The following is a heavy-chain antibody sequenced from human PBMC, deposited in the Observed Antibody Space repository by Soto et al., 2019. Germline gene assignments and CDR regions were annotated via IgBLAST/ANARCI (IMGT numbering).Heavy chain of an antibody. D-gene: IGHD3-3*02. J-gene: IGHJ6*03. CDR3: AIDRSIFCASDYDYNDV. Sequence: QPPGKELYWFSAISGSGGHPYYADHVTGRFTISRDHSQNTLYLQMNSLRGEDTAVYYCAIDRSIFCASDYDYNDVWSRGT. V-gene: IGHV3-23*01. CDR2: ISGSGGHP.